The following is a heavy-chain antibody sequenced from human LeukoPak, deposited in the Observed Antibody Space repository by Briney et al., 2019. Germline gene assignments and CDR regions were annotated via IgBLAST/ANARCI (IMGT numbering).Heavy chain of an antibody. CDR2: IYYSGST. CDR3: ARFRPYYYYMDV. V-gene: IGHV4-59*11. J-gene: IGHJ6*03. CDR1: GGSISSHY. Sequence: SETLSLTCTVPGGSISSHYWSWIGQPPGKGRERIGYIYYSGSTNYNPSLKCRVTISVDTSKNQFSLKLSSVTAADTAVYYCARFRPYYYYMDVWGKGTTVTVSS.